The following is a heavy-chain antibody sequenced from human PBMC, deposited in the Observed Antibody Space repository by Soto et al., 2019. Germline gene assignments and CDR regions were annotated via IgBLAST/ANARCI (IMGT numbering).Heavy chain of an antibody. CDR3: ATPATSGYQSFDV. CDR2: IYSSGST. V-gene: IGHV4-39*01. J-gene: IGHJ3*01. CDR1: GGSISRSTYY. Sequence: RSLNCTVSGGSISRSTYYWGWLRQPPVKGLEWIGSIYSSGSTYYHPSLKSRVTISVDTSKNQFFLRLSSVTAADTAVYYCATPATSGYQSFDVWGQATMFIVSS. D-gene: IGHD3-22*01.